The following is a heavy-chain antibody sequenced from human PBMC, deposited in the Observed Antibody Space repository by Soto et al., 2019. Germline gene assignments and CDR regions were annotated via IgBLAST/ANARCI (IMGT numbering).Heavy chain of an antibody. J-gene: IGHJ4*02. CDR2: ISYDGITK. V-gene: IGHV3-30*18. Sequence: PGGSLRLSCAASGFTFSRSAMHWVRQAPGKXLEWVALISYDGITKSSADSVKGRFTISRDNSKNTLYLQMNNLRAEDTAVYYCAKDSYYYESSGFYYASYFDSWGQGALVTVSS. CDR3: AKDSYYYESSGFYYASYFDS. CDR1: GFTFSRSA. D-gene: IGHD3-22*01.